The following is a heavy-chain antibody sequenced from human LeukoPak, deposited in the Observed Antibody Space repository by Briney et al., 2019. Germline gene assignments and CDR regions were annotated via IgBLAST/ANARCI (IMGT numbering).Heavy chain of an antibody. V-gene: IGHV1-2*02. CDR2: INPNSGGT. Sequence: ASVKVSCKAPGYTFTGYYMHWVRQAPGQGLEWMGWINPNSGGTNYAQKFQGRVTMTRDTSISTAYMELSRLRSDDTAVYYCARDRGDFWSGYYGSDYYYYYYMDVWGKGTTVTVSS. J-gene: IGHJ6*03. CDR3: ARDRGDFWSGYYGSDYYYYYYMDV. D-gene: IGHD3-3*01. CDR1: GYTFTGYY.